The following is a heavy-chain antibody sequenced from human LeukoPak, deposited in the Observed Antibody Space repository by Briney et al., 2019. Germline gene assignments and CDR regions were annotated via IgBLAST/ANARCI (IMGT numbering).Heavy chain of an antibody. V-gene: IGHV3-48*02. J-gene: IGHJ4*02. CDR3: ARRAYGDDSFDY. CDR2: ITSGSSPI. D-gene: IGHD4-17*01. Sequence: GGSLRLSCAASGFTFRSYSMNWVRQAPGKGLEWVSYITSGSSPIYYADSVKGRFTISRDNAKNSLYLQMNSLRDDDTAVYYCARRAYGDDSFDYWGQGTLVTVSS. CDR1: GFTFRSYS.